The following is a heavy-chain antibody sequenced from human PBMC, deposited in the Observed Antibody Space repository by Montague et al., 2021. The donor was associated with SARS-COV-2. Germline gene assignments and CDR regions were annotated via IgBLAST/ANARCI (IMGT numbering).Heavy chain of an antibody. Sequence: SETLSLTCTVSGCTISRSFWRWIRHPTGKGLESIGFMYFSGSSFSKPSLKSRVTLSVDTSKNQFSLNLSSVTAADTTVYYCARDFGYWGQGTLVTVSS. V-gene: IGHV4-59*13. CDR3: ARDFGY. J-gene: IGHJ4*02. CDR1: GCTISRSF. CDR2: MYFSGSS.